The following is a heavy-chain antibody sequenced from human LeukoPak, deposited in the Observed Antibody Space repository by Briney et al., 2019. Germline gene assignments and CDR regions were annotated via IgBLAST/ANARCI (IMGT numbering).Heavy chain of an antibody. J-gene: IGHJ4*02. Sequence: GGSLRLSCAASGFTFNKAWMSWVRQAPGKGLEWVGRIKSKSDGGTTEYAAPVKGRFTISRDESKSIVYLQMNSLKTEDTAVYYCTSDEAEDTSYWGQGTLVTVSS. D-gene: IGHD1-26*01. CDR3: TSDEAEDTSY. V-gene: IGHV3-15*01. CDR1: GFTFNKAW. CDR2: IKSKSDGGTT.